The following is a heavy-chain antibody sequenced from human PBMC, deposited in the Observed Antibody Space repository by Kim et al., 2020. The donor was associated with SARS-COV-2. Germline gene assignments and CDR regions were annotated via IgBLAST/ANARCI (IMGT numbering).Heavy chain of an antibody. CDR1: GGSFSGYY. Sequence: SETLSLTCAVYGGSFSGYYWSWIRQPPGKGLEWIGEINHSGSTNYNPSLTSRVTISVDTSKNQFSLKLSSVTAADTAVYYCARGGVFDPWGQGTLVTVSS. J-gene: IGHJ5*02. V-gene: IGHV4-34*01. D-gene: IGHD3-10*01. CDR2: INHSGST. CDR3: ARGGVFDP.